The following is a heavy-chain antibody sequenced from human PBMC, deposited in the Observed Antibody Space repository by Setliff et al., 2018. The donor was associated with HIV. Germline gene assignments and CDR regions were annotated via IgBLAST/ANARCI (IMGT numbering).Heavy chain of an antibody. J-gene: IGHJ4*02. V-gene: IGHV3-66*02. Sequence: GESLTISCAASGFTVSTYYMSWVRQAPGKGLEWVSTIYSDGSTYHADSVNGRFTLSRDISESALYLQIDSLRPEDTAVYYCARLRLYNSALDYWGQGTLVTVSS. D-gene: IGHD3-10*01. CDR2: IYSDGST. CDR1: GFTVSTYY. CDR3: ARLRLYNSALDY.